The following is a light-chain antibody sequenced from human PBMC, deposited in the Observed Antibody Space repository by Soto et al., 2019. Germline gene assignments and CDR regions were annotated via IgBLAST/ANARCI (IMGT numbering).Light chain of an antibody. J-gene: IGKJ2*01. V-gene: IGKV3-20*01. CDR1: QSVSSAF. CDR2: AAA. Sequence: IVLTQSPGTLSLSPGERANLSCRASQSVSSAFFAWYQQKPGQPLRLLIYAAANRATGIPDRFSGSGSATDFTLTISRLEAEDFAVYYCQQYGDTPPTFGRGT. CDR3: QQYGDTPPT.